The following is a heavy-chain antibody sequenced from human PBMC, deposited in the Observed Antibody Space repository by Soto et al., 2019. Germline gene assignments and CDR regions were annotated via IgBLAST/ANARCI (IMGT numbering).Heavy chain of an antibody. V-gene: IGHV1-69*13. Sequence: SVKVSCKASGGTFSSYAISWVRQAPGQGLEWMGGIIPIFGTANYAQKFQGRVTITADESTSTAYMELSSLRSEDTAVYYCARGEKNYYGMDVWGQGTTVTVSS. CDR3: ARGEKNYYGMDV. CDR1: GGTFSSYA. CDR2: IIPIFGTA. J-gene: IGHJ6*02.